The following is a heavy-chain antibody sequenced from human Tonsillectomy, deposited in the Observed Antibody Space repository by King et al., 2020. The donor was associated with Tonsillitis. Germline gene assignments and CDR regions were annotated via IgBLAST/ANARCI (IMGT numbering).Heavy chain of an antibody. V-gene: IGHV3-30*02. D-gene: IGHD5/OR15-5a*01. CDR3: AKDVSHYFQH. CDR1: EFTFSNYG. Sequence: VQLVESGGGVVQPGGSLRLSCAASEFTFSNYGMHWVRQAPGKGLEWVAFIRYDGSNKYYADSVKGRFTISRDNSKNTLYLQMNSLRPEDTAVYYCAKDVSHYFQHWGQGTLVTVSS. CDR2: IRYDGSNK. J-gene: IGHJ1*01.